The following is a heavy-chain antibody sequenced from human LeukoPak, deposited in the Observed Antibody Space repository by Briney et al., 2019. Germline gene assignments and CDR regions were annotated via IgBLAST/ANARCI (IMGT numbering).Heavy chain of an antibody. CDR2: IYTSGST. CDR3: ARETKQLEKTA. Sequence: PSETLSLTCTVSGGSISSYYWSWIRQLAGKGLEWIGRIYTSGSTNYNPSLKSRVTISVDTSKNQFSLKLSSVTAADTAVYYCARETKQLEKTAWGQGTLVTVSS. V-gene: IGHV4-4*07. J-gene: IGHJ5*02. CDR1: GGSISSYY. D-gene: IGHD1-1*01.